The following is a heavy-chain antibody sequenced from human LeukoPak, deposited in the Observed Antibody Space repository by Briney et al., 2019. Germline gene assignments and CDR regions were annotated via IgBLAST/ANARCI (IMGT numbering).Heavy chain of an antibody. CDR3: ARMMTPAKGGYFDY. Sequence: ASVKVSCKASGGTFSSYAISWVRQAPGQGLEWMGGIIPIFGTANYAQKFQGRVTITADESTSTAYMELSSLRSEDTAVYYYARMMTPAKGGYFDYWGQGTLVTVSS. CDR2: IIPIFGTA. J-gene: IGHJ4*02. CDR1: GGTFSSYA. V-gene: IGHV1-69*13. D-gene: IGHD4-11*01.